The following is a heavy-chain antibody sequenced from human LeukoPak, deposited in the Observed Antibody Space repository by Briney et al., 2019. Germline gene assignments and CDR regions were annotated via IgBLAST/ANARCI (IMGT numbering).Heavy chain of an antibody. CDR3: ARARGSSYFDY. J-gene: IGHJ4*02. D-gene: IGHD1-26*01. CDR2: IYYSGST. Sequence: PSETLSLTCTVSGGSISSYYWSWIRQPPGKGLEWIGYIYYSGSTNYNPSLKSRVTISVDTSKNQFSLKLSSVTAADTAVYCCARARGSSYFDYWGQGTLVTVSS. CDR1: GGSISSYY. V-gene: IGHV4-59*01.